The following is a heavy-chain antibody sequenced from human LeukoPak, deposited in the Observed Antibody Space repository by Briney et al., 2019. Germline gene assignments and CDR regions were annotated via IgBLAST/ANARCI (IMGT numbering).Heavy chain of an antibody. CDR2: IYSGGST. V-gene: IGHV3-53*01. CDR3: ARAWYSTLGSGMDV. Sequence: GGSLRLSCAASGFTFSSNYMSWVRQAPGKGLEWVSVIYSGGSTYYADSVTGRFTISRDNSKNTLYLQMNSLRAEDTAVYYCARAWYSTLGSGMDVWGQGTTVTVSS. J-gene: IGHJ6*02. CDR1: GFTFSSNY. D-gene: IGHD6-13*01.